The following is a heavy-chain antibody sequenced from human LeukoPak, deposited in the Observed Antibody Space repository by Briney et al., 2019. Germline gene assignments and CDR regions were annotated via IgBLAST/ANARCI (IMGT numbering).Heavy chain of an antibody. J-gene: IGHJ4*02. Sequence: ASVKVSCKTSGYRFITFGINWVRQAPGQGLEWMGWINPYNGNRYYAKKFQDRFNMTTDTSTSTVYLELQTLTSDDTAIYYCARFQASEFRGFDHWGQGTLITVSS. CDR2: INPYNGNR. CDR1: GYRFITFG. V-gene: IGHV1-18*01. CDR3: ARFQASEFRGFDH. D-gene: IGHD3-10*01.